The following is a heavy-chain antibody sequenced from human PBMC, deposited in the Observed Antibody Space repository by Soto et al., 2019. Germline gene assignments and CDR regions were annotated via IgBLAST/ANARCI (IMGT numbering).Heavy chain of an antibody. CDR2: IYYSGST. Sequence: SETLSLTCTVSGGSISSGDYYWSWIRQPPGKGLEWIGYIYYSGSTYYNPSLKSRVTISVDTSKNQFSLKLSSVTAADTAVYYCARVYSYGYISPSYYFDYWGQGTLVTVSS. CDR3: ARVYSYGYISPSYYFDY. D-gene: IGHD5-18*01. CDR1: GGSISSGDYY. J-gene: IGHJ4*02. V-gene: IGHV4-30-4*01.